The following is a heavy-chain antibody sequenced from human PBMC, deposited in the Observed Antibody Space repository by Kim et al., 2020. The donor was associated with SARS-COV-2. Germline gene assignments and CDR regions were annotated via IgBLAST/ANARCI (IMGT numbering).Heavy chain of an antibody. J-gene: IGHJ4*02. CDR3: ARTDDYVWGSYRV. D-gene: IGHD3-16*02. Sequence: SETLSLTCTVSGGSVSSGSYYWSWIRQPPGKGLEWIGYIYYSGSTNYNPSLKSRVTISVDTSKNQFSLKLSSVTAADTAVYYCARTDDYVWGSYRVWGQGTLVTVSS. CDR1: GGSVSSGSYY. CDR2: IYYSGST. V-gene: IGHV4-61*01.